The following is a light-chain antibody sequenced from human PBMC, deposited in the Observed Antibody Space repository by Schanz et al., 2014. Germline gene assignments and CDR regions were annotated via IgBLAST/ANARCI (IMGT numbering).Light chain of an antibody. J-gene: IGKJ1*01. CDR1: QSVGSN. CDR2: GAS. CDR3: QHYSMSPL. V-gene: IGKV3-20*01. Sequence: EIVMTQSPATLSVSPGESASLSCRASQSVGSNLAWYQQIPGQVPRLLIYGASRRATGIPDRFSGSGSGTDFTLTISRLEPEDFAVYYCQHYSMSPLFGQGTRVEI.